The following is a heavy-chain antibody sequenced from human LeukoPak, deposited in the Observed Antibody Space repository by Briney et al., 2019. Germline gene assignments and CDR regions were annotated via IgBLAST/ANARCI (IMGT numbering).Heavy chain of an antibody. V-gene: IGHV1-46*01. CDR3: ARHQGAGEYPFDY. D-gene: IGHD3-16*01. CDR2: INPSDGST. J-gene: IGHJ4*02. CDR1: GYTFTTYY. Sequence: GASVNVSCKASGYTFTTYYMHWVRQAPGQGLEWIGIINPSDGSTTYAQRFQGRVIMTRDTSTSIVYIELSSLRSEDTAVYYCARHQGAGEYPFDYWGQGTLVTVAS.